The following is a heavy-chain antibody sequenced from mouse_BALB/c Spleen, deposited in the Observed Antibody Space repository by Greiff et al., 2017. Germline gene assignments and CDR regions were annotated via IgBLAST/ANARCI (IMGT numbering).Heavy chain of an antibody. V-gene: IGHV5-6*01. CDR3: ARHVTATRYYAMDY. D-gene: IGHD1-2*01. CDR1: GFTFSSYG. CDR2: ISSGGSYT. J-gene: IGHJ4*01. Sequence: EVQVVESGGDLVKPGGSLKLSCAASGFTFSSYGMSWVRQTPDKRLEWVATISSGGSYTYYPDSVKGRFTISRDNAKNTLYLQMSSLKSEDTAMYYCARHVTATRYYAMDYWGQGTSVTVSS.